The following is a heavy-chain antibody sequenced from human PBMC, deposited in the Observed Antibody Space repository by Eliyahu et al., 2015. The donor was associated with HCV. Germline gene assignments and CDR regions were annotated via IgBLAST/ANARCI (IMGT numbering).Heavy chain of an antibody. CDR2: IYTSGST. J-gene: IGHJ4*02. V-gene: IGHV4-4*07. D-gene: IGHD6-19*01. Sequence: QVQLQESGPGLVKPSETLSXTCTVXGGSISXYYWSWIRQPAGKGLEWIGRIYTSGSTNYNPSLKSRVTMSVDTSKNQFSLKLSSVTAADTAVYYCAREPGYSSGWYPPHFDYWGQGTLVTVSS. CDR3: AREPGYSSGWYPPHFDY. CDR1: GGSISXYY.